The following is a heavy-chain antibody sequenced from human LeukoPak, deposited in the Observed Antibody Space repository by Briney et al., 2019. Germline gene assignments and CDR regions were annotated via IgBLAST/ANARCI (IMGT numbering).Heavy chain of an antibody. V-gene: IGHV4-61*01. J-gene: IGHJ4*02. CDR2: IYYSGST. CDR1: GGSFSSGSYY. Sequence: SETLSLTCTVSGGSFSSGSYYWSWIRQPPGKGLEWIGYIYYSGSTNYNPSLKSRVTISVDTSKNQFSLKLSSVTAADTAVYYCARSGSFDDYRGQGTLVTVSS. D-gene: IGHD1-26*01. CDR3: ARSGSFDDY.